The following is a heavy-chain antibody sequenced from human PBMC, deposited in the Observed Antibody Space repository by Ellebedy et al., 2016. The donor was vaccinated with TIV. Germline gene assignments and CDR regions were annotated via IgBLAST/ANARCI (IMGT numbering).Heavy chain of an antibody. CDR2: ISGSGAST. CDR1: GFSFSSYV. D-gene: IGHD5-24*01. J-gene: IGHJ4*02. V-gene: IGHV3-23*01. CDR3: AKGDMATITYYYFDH. Sequence: GGSPRLSCAASGFSFSSYVMSWVRQAPGKGLEWVSSISGSGASTDYADSVKGRLTISRDNSKNTLYVQMNSLRVDDTAVYFCAKGDMATITYYYFDHWGQGTLVTVSS.